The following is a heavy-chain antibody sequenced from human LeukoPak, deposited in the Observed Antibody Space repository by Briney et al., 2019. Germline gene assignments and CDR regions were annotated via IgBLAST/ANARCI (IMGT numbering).Heavy chain of an antibody. Sequence: PGGSLRLSCAASGFTFSSYGMHWVRQAPGKGLEWVSVIWYDGSNKYYADSVKGRFTISRDNSKNTLYLQMNSLRAEDTAVYYCARDAVDLYSGSHDAFDIWGQGTMVTVSS. CDR3: ARDAVDLYSGSHDAFDI. CDR2: IWYDGSNK. V-gene: IGHV3-33*01. D-gene: IGHD1-26*01. CDR1: GFTFSSYG. J-gene: IGHJ3*02.